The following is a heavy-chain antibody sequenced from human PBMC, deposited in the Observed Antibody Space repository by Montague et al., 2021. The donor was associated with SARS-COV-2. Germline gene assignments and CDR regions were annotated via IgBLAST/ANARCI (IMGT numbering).Heavy chain of an antibody. D-gene: IGHD3-10*01. Sequence: SETLSLTCSVSGDSMSTNYWSWIRQPPGKGLEWIGYIYYSGSTYYNPSLKSRVTISVDTSKNQFSLKLSPVTAADTAVYYCARVDNLVQGVLPAEDAFDIWGQGTMVTVSS. CDR1: GDSMSTNY. CDR2: IYYSGST. CDR3: ARVDNLVQGVLPAEDAFDI. V-gene: IGHV4-59*06. J-gene: IGHJ3*02.